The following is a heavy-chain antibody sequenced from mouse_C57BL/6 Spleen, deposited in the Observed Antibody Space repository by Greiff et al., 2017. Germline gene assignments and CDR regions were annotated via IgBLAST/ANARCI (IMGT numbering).Heavy chain of an antibody. J-gene: IGHJ4*01. CDR3: ARLRGGLYAMDD. CDR2: IYPGDGDT. Sequence: QVQLQQPGAELVKPGASVKLSCKASGYTFTSYWMNWVKQRPGKGLEWIGQIYPGDGDTNYNGKFKGKATLTADKSSSTAYMQLSSLTSEDSAVYFCARLRGGLYAMDDWGQGTSVTVSS. CDR1: GYTFTSYW. V-gene: IGHV1-80*01. D-gene: IGHD2-12*01.